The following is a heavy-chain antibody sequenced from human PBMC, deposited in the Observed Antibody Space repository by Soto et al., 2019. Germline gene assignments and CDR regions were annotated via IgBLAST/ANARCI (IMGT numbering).Heavy chain of an antibody. Sequence: GGSLRLSCAASGFTFSSYGMHWVRQAPGKGLEWVAVIWYDGSNKYYADSVKGRFTISRDNSKNTLYLQMNSLRAEDTAVYYCARGGDILVVPAAMDYYYGMDVWGQGTTVTVSS. CDR3: ARGGDILVVPAAMDYYYGMDV. V-gene: IGHV3-33*01. CDR1: GFTFSSYG. CDR2: IWYDGSNK. J-gene: IGHJ6*02. D-gene: IGHD2-2*01.